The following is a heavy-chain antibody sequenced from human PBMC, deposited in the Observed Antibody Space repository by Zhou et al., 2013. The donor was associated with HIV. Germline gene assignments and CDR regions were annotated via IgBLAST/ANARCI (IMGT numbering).Heavy chain of an antibody. D-gene: IGHD3-3*01. CDR2: IIPIFGTA. V-gene: IGHV1-69*13. Sequence: QVQLVQSGAEVKKPGSSVKVSCKASGGTFSSYAISWVRQAPGQGLEWMGRIIPIFGTANYAQKFQGRVTITADESTSTAYMELSSLRSEDTAVYYCARAAIEFGSLRFLDRGGQNHYYYYYMDVWGKGTTVTVSS. CDR3: ARAAIEFGSLRFLDRGGQNHYYYYYMDV. CDR1: GGTFSSYA. J-gene: IGHJ6*03.